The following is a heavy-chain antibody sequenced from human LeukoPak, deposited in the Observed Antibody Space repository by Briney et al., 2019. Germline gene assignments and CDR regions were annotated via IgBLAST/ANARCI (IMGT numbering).Heavy chain of an antibody. CDR2: INHSGST. Sequence: SETLSLTCAVYGGSFSGYYWSWVRQPPGKGLEWIGEINHSGSTNYNPSLKSRVTISVDTSKNQFSLKLSSVTAADTAVYYCARLGGYYDSTPGDYWGQGALVTVSS. CDR1: GGSFSGYY. CDR3: ARLGGYYDSTPGDY. J-gene: IGHJ4*02. D-gene: IGHD3-22*01. V-gene: IGHV4-34*01.